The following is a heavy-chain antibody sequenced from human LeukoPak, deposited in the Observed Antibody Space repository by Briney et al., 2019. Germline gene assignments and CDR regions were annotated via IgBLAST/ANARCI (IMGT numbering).Heavy chain of an antibody. V-gene: IGHV3-30*04. Sequence: PGGSLRLSCAASGFTFSSYAMHWVRQAPGKGLEWVAVISYDGSNKYYADSVKGRFTISRDNSKNTLYLQMNSLRAEDTAVYYCARSSYSGYDSEIDYWGQGTLVTVSS. CDR3: ARSSYSGYDSEIDY. J-gene: IGHJ4*02. CDR1: GFTFSSYA. CDR2: ISYDGSNK. D-gene: IGHD5-12*01.